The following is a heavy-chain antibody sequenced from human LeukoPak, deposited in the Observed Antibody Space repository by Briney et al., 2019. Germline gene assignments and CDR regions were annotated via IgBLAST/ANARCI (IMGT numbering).Heavy chain of an antibody. CDR3: ARVDLSYYYDSSGYYGAYFDY. D-gene: IGHD3-22*01. J-gene: IGHJ4*02. V-gene: IGHV1-2*02. CDR1: GYTFTGYY. Sequence: ASLKVSCKASGYTFTGYYMHWVRQAPGQGLEWMGWINPNSGGTNYAQKFQGRVTMTRDTSISTAYMELSRLRSDDTAVYYCARVDLSYYYDSSGYYGAYFDYWGQGTLVTVSS. CDR2: INPNSGGT.